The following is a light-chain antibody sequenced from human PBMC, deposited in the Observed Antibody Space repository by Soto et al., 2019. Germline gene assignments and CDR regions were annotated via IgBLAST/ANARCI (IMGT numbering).Light chain of an antibody. CDR1: QSVSSSD. V-gene: IGKV3-20*01. CDR3: QQYDT. CDR2: SAS. J-gene: IGKJ2*01. Sequence: IVLTQSPGTLSLSPGERATLSCRASQSVSSSDLAWYQQKPGQAPRLLINSASSRATGIPDRFSGSGSGTDFTLTISRLGPEYFAVYYCQQYDTFGQGTKLEIK.